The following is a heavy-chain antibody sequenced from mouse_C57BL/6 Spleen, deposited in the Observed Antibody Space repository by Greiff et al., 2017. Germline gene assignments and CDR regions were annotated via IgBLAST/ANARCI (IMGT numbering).Heavy chain of an antibody. J-gene: IGHJ2*01. CDR1: GYAFSSYW. Sequence: QVQLQQSGAELVKPGASVKISCKASGYAFSSYWMNWVKQRPGKGLEWIGQIYPGDGDTNYNGKFKGKATLTADKSSSTAYMQLSSLTSEDSAVYFCARPGYYDYYYFDYWGQGTTLTVSS. D-gene: IGHD2-4*01. V-gene: IGHV1-80*01. CDR3: ARPGYYDYYYFDY. CDR2: IYPGDGDT.